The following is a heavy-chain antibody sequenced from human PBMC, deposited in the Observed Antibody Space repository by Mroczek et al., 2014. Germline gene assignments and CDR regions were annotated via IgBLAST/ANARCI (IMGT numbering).Heavy chain of an antibody. Sequence: QVTLKESGPTLVKPTQTLTLTCTFSGFSLSTSGVGVGWIRQPPGKALEWLALIYWNDDKRYSPSLKSRLTITKDTSKNQVVLTMTNMDPVDTATYYCAHRRITPAAPGAFDIWGQGTMVTVSS. CDR1: GFSLSTSGVG. D-gene: IGHD2-2*01. CDR3: AHRRITPAAPGAFDI. CDR2: IYWNDDK. J-gene: IGHJ3*02. V-gene: IGHV2-5*01.